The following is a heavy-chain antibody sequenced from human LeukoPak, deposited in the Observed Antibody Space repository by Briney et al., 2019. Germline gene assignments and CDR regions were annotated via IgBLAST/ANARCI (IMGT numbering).Heavy chain of an antibody. D-gene: IGHD4-17*01. V-gene: IGHV3-30*19. CDR3: ARVPNGDYFDY. CDR2: ISYDGSNK. Sequence: GRSLRLSCAASGFTFSSYGMHWVRQAPGKGLEWVAVISYDGSNKYYADSVKGRFTISRDNSKNTLYLQMNSLRAEDTAVYYCARVPNGDYFDYWGQGTLVTVSS. J-gene: IGHJ4*02. CDR1: GFTFSSYG.